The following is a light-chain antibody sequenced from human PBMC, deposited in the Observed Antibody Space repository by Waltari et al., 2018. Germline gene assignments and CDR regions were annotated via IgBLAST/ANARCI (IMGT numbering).Light chain of an antibody. Sequence: SYVLTQPRSVSVAPGQTARITCGGQNIGRKSVHWYQEKAGRAPVLVIYDDASRPSGIPEKFSGSIAADTATLAISGVEPGDEADYYCHVWDMTSDSWVFGGGTHLAVL. CDR3: HVWDMTSDSWV. V-gene: IGLV3-21*02. J-gene: IGLJ3*02. CDR2: DDA. CDR1: NIGRKS.